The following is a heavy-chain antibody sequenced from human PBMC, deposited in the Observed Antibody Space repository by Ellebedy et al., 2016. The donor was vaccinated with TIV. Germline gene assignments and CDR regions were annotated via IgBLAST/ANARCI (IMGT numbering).Heavy chain of an antibody. D-gene: IGHD3-10*01. CDR1: GFTFSSYS. J-gene: IGHJ6*02. V-gene: IGHV3-21*01. CDR3: AKDLSKITMVRGVIIGRDYYYGMDV. Sequence: GESLKISXAASGFTFSSYSMNWVRQPPGKGLEWVSSISSSSSYIYYADSVKGRFTISRDNAKNSLYLQMNSLRAEDTAVYYCAKDLSKITMVRGVIIGRDYYYGMDVWGQGTTVTVSS. CDR2: ISSSSSYI.